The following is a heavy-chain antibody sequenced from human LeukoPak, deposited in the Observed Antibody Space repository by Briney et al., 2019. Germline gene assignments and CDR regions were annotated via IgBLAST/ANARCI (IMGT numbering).Heavy chain of an antibody. Sequence: ASVKVSCKASGGTFSSYAISWVRQAPGQGLEWMGGIIPIFGTANYAQKFQGRVTITADESTSTAYMELSSLRSEDTAVYYCARVPSSWYELGDDYWGQGTLVTVSS. V-gene: IGHV1-69*13. J-gene: IGHJ4*02. D-gene: IGHD6-13*01. CDR1: GGTFSSYA. CDR2: IIPIFGTA. CDR3: ARVPSSWYELGDDY.